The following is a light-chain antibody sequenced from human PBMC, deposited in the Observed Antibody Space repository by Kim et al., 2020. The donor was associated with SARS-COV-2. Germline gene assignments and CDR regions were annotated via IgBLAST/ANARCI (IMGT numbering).Light chain of an antibody. CDR2: GNV. J-gene: IGLJ2*01. V-gene: IGLV1-44*01. Sequence: PGQRVNISCSGSSSNIGSYVVNWYQQFPGKAPKLLIYGNVQRPSEVPDRFSASKSGTSASLAISGLQSEDEADYYCASWDDSLNGLFGGGTQLTVL. CDR3: ASWDDSLNGL. CDR1: SSNIGSYV.